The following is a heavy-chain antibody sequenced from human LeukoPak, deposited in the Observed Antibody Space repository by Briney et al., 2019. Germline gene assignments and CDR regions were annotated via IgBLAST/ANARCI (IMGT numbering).Heavy chain of an antibody. J-gene: IGHJ6*03. V-gene: IGHV4-34*01. CDR1: GGSFSGYY. D-gene: IGHD6-6*01. CDR3: ARVRRQLVRGYYHYYYYMDV. Sequence: SETLSLTCAVYGGSFSGYYWSWIRQPPGKGLEWIGEINHSGSTNYNPSLKSRVTISVDTSKNQFSLKLSSVTAADTAVYYCARVRRQLVRGYYHYYYYMDVWGKGTTVTVSS. CDR2: INHSGST.